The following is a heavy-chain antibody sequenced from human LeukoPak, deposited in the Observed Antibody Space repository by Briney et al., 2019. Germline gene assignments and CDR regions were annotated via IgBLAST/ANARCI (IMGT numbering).Heavy chain of an antibody. V-gene: IGHV3-74*01. Sequence: GGSLRLSCAASGFTFSSYWMHWVRHAPGKGLVWVSRINSDGSSTSYADSVKGRFTISRDNAKNTLYLQMNSLRAEDTAVFYCARGRNYYGSSGYLYNWFDPWGQGTLVTVSS. CDR3: ARGRNYYGSSGYLYNWFDP. CDR1: GFTFSSYW. D-gene: IGHD3-22*01. CDR2: INSDGSST. J-gene: IGHJ5*02.